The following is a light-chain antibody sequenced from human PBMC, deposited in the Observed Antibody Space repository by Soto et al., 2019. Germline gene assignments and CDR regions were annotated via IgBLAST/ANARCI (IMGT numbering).Light chain of an antibody. CDR3: QSYDASLSGRVV. CDR1: SSNIGAGYD. CDR2: GNS. J-gene: IGLJ2*01. Sequence: QSVLTQPPSVSGAPGQRVTISCTGSSSNIGAGYDVHWYQQLPGTAPKLIIYGNSNRPSGVPDRFSESKFGTSASLAITGLQAEDEADYYCQSYDASLSGRVVFGGGTKLTVL. V-gene: IGLV1-40*01.